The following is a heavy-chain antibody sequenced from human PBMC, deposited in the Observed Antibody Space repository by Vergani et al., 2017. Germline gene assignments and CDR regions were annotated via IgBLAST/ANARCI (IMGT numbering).Heavy chain of an antibody. CDR1: GYSFTSYW. V-gene: IGHV5-51*01. CDR2: IYPGDSDT. D-gene: IGHD1-1*01. CDR3: AITLNDNSDDAFDI. J-gene: IGHJ3*02. Sequence: EVQLVQSGAEVKTPGVSLKLSCKGSGYSFTSYWIGWVRQMPGKGLEWMVIIYPGDSDTRYSPSFQGQVTISADKSISTAYLPWSSLKASDPAMYYCAITLNDNSDDAFDIWDQGTMVTVSA.